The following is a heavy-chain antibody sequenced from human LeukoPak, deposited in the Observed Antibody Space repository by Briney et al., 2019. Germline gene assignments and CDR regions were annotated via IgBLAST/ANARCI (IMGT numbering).Heavy chain of an antibody. CDR1: GYTFTSYD. Sequence: ASVKVSRKASGYTFTSYDINWVRQATGQGLEWMGWMNPNSGNTGYAQKFQGRVTITRNTSISTAYMELSSLRSEDTAVYHCARGLYYYGSGSPFDYWGQGTLVTVSS. D-gene: IGHD3-10*01. J-gene: IGHJ4*02. CDR2: MNPNSGNT. CDR3: ARGLYYYGSGSPFDY. V-gene: IGHV1-8*03.